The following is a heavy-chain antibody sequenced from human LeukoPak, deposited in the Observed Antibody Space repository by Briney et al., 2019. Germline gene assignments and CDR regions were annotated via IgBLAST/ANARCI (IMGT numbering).Heavy chain of an antibody. J-gene: IGHJ5*02. V-gene: IGHV1-8*03. CDR2: INPNRGNT. CDR1: GYTFTSYG. CDR3: ARGIGWFDP. Sequence: ASVKVSCKASGYTFTSYGISWVRQATGQGLEWMGWINPNRGNTGYAQKFQGRVTITRNTSTSTAYMELSSLRSEDTAVYYCARGIGWFDPWGQGTLVTVSS.